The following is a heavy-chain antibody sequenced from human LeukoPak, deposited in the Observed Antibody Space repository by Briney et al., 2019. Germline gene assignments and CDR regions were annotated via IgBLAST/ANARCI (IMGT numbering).Heavy chain of an antibody. Sequence: GGSLRLSCAASGFTFSSYGMHWVRQAPGKGLEWVAFIRYDGSNKYYADSVKGRFTISRDNSKNTLYLQMNSLRAEDTAVYYCAKDGYYYDSSGYYPDYWGQGTLVTVSS. CDR2: IRYDGSNK. J-gene: IGHJ4*02. D-gene: IGHD3-22*01. CDR3: AKDGYYYDSSGYYPDY. V-gene: IGHV3-30*02. CDR1: GFTFSSYG.